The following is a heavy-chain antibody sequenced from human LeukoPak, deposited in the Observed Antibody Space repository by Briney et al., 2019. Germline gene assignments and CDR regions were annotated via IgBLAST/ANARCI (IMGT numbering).Heavy chain of an antibody. J-gene: IGHJ4*02. CDR3: ARDRENSGYDEDFDY. D-gene: IGHD5-12*01. CDR2: IIPIFGTA. Sequence: ASVKVSCKASGGTFSSYAISWVRQAPGQGLEWMGRIIPIFGTANYAQKFQGRVTITTDESTSTAYTELSSLRSEDTAVYYCARDRENSGYDEDFDYWGQGTLVTVSS. CDR1: GGTFSSYA. V-gene: IGHV1-69*05.